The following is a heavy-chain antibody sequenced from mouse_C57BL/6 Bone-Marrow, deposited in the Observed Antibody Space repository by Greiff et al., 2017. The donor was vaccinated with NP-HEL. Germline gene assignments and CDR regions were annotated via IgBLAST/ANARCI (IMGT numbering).Heavy chain of an antibody. CDR1: YTFFRRVH. CDR3: SENSAGYNCALYYYGSSSCAY. CDR2: GQGLDWIG. J-gene: IGHJ3*01. D-gene: IGHD1-1*01. Sequence: QVQLKEPGPELARPWASVKISCQAFYTFFRRVHFAIRDTNYWMQWVKQRPGQGLDWIGAIYPGNGDTSYIQKFKAKVTLTADISSRTAYMSFCGLQSENSAGYNCALYYYGSSSCAYWGQKTLVTVSA. V-gene: IGHV1-87*01.